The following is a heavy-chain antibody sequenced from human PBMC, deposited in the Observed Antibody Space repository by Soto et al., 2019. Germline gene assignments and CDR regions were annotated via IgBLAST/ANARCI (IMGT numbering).Heavy chain of an antibody. CDR2: IYYSGST. CDR3: ARDIADDSSGYYDC. Sequence: SETRSLTCTVSGGSISSGGYYWSWIRQHPGKGLEWIGYIYYSGSTYYNPSLKSRVTISVDTSKNQFSLKLSSVTAADTAVYYCARDIADDSSGYYDCWGQGTLVTVSS. J-gene: IGHJ4*02. D-gene: IGHD3-22*01. CDR1: GGSISSGGYY. V-gene: IGHV4-31*03.